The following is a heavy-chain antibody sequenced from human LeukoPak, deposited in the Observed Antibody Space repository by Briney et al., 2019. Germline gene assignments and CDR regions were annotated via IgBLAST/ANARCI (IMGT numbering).Heavy chain of an antibody. J-gene: IGHJ3*02. CDR3: ARVFPSGYGPDAFDI. CDR1: GGTFSSYA. CDR2: IIPILGIA. V-gene: IGHV1-69*04. D-gene: IGHD5-12*01. Sequence: SVKVSCKASGGTFSSYAISWVRQAPGQGLEWMGRIIPILGIANYAQKFQGRVTITADKSTSTAYMELSSLRSEDTAVYYCARVFPSGYGPDAFDIWGQGTMVTVSS.